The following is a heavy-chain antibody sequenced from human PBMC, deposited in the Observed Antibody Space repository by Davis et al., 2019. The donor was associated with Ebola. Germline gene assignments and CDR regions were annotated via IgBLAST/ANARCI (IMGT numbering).Heavy chain of an antibody. CDR2: MHFTGCY. CDR1: AGSISDRVFY. J-gene: IGHJ4*02. Sequence: MPSETLSLTCSVSAGSISDRVFYWVWIRQSPGKGMEWIGNMHFTGCYNYSPSLRSRVTISLDRSQNQFSLKLRSVTAADTAVYYCARRFDWLRGYFDNWGQGSLVTVSS. D-gene: IGHD3-9*01. V-gene: IGHV4-39*01. CDR3: ARRFDWLRGYFDN.